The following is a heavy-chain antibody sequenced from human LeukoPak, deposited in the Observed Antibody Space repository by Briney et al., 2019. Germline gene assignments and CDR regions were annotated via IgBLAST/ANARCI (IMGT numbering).Heavy chain of an antibody. D-gene: IGHD2-15*01. Sequence: GASVKVSCKASGGTFSSYAISWVRQAPGQGLEWMGRIIPILGIANYAQKFQGRVTMTRNTSISTAYMELSSLKSDDTAVYYCARGGVCSGGSCYWDNWGQGTLVTVSS. V-gene: IGHV1-69*04. J-gene: IGHJ4*02. CDR3: ARGGVCSGGSCYWDN. CDR1: GGTFSSYA. CDR2: IIPILGIA.